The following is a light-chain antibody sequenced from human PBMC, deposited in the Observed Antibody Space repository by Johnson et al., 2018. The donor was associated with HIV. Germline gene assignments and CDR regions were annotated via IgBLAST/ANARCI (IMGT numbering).Light chain of an antibody. V-gene: IGLV1-51*01. CDR1: SSNIGNNY. CDR2: DND. J-gene: IGLJ1*01. CDR3: GTWDSRLGNYV. Sequence: QSVLTQPPSVSAAPGQKVTISYSGSSSNIGNNYVSWYQQLPGTAPKLLIYDNDSRPSGIPDRFSGSKSGPSATLRITGLQTGDEADYYCGTWDSRLGNYVFGTGTKITVL.